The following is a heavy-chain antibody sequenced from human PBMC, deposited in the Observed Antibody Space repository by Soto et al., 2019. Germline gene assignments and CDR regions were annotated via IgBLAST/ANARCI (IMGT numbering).Heavy chain of an antibody. J-gene: IGHJ5*02. CDR2: INYSGST. V-gene: IGHV4-34*01. D-gene: IGHD2-15*01. Sequence: PSETLSLTCAVYGDSFSGYYWSWIRQPQGKGLEWIGEINYSGSTYYNPSLKSRVTISVDTSKNQFSLKLSSVTAADTAVYYCARLIRGILQPQDWFDPWGQGTLVTVSS. CDR1: GDSFSGYY. CDR3: ARLIRGILQPQDWFDP.